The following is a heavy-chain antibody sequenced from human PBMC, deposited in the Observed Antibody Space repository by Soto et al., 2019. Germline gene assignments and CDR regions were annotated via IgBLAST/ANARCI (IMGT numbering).Heavy chain of an antibody. CDR3: AKELGYCSGGSCYSVGYFDY. V-gene: IGHV3-23*01. CDR2: ISGSGGPT. D-gene: IGHD2-15*01. CDR1: GFTFSDYA. J-gene: IGHJ4*02. Sequence: EVQLLESGGGLVQPGGSLRLSCAASGFTFSDYAMSWVRQAPGKGLEGVSAISGSGGPTFYADSVKGRFTISRDNSKNTLYLQMNSLRAEDTAVYYCAKELGYCSGGSCYSVGYFDYWGQGTLVTVSS.